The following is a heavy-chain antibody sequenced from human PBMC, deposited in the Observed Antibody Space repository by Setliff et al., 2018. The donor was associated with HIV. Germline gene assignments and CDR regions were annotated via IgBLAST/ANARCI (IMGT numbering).Heavy chain of an antibody. V-gene: IGHV1-18*04. CDR1: GYSFTFYG. CDR3: ATPGSGAGAFDI. D-gene: IGHD3-10*01. Sequence: GASVKVSCKASGYSFTFYGLHWVRQAPGQGLEWMGWVSVYNGNTKYAENFQDRLTLTTDASTGTGFMELRGLRSDDTAVYYWATPGSGAGAFDIWGRGTMVTVSS. CDR2: VSVYNGNT. J-gene: IGHJ3*02.